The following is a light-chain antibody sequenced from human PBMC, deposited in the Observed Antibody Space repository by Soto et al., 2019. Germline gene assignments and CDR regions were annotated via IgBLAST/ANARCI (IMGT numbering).Light chain of an antibody. CDR2: GAS. CDR1: QSVSSSY. Sequence: EIVLTQSPGTLSLSPGERATLSCRASQSVSSSYLAWYQQKPGQAPRLLIYGASSRATDIPARFSGSGSGTDFTLTISRLEPEDFAVYYCQQYGSSPTFGGGTKVDIK. CDR3: QQYGSSPT. J-gene: IGKJ4*01. V-gene: IGKV3-20*01.